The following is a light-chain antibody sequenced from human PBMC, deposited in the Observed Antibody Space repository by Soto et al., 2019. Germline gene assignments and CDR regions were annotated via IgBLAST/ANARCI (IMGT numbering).Light chain of an antibody. CDR2: GSS. CDR3: QQYNTYPET. J-gene: IGKJ1*01. V-gene: IGKV1-17*01. CDR1: QAIRND. Sequence: DIQMTQSPSSLSASVGDRVTITCRASQAIRNDLAWYQQKPGRAPKRLIYGSSTLQSGVPSRFSGSGSGTEFTLTITSLQPDDFATYYCQQYNTYPETFGQGTKVDIK.